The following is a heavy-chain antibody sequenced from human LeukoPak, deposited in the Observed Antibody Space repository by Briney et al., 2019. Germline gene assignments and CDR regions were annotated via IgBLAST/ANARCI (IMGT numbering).Heavy chain of an antibody. CDR1: GFTFSSYE. V-gene: IGHV3-48*03. CDR2: ISSSGSTI. Sequence: GGSLRLSCAASGFTFSSYEMNWVRQAPGKGLEWVSYISSSGSTIYYADSVKGRFTISRDNAKDSLYLQMNSLRAEDTAVYYCARPPAVAGSWAYYYYYMDVWGKGTTVTVSS. CDR3: ARPPAVAGSWAYYYYYMDV. J-gene: IGHJ6*03. D-gene: IGHD6-19*01.